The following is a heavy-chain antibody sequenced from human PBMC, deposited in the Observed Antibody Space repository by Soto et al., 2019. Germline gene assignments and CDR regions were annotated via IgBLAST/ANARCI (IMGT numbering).Heavy chain of an antibody. CDR3: TTDKRSQTQKTYYDFWSGYYMESFYYYYYMDV. Sequence: EVQLVESGGGLVKPGGSLRLSCAASGFTFSNAWMSWVRQAPGKGLEWVGRIKSKTDGGTTDYAAPVKGRFTISRDDSKNTLYLQMNSLKTEDTAVYYCTTDKRSQTQKTYYDFWSGYYMESFYYYYYMDVWGKGTTVTVSS. J-gene: IGHJ6*03. CDR2: IKSKTDGGTT. D-gene: IGHD3-3*01. V-gene: IGHV3-15*01. CDR1: GFTFSNAW.